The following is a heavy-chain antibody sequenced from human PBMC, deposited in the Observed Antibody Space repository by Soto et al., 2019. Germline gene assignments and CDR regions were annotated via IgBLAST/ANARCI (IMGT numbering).Heavy chain of an antibody. V-gene: IGHV4-31*03. J-gene: IGHJ6*02. Sequence: QVQLQESGPGLVKPSQTLSLTCTVSGGSISSGGYYWSWIRQHPGKGLEWIGYIYYSGSTYYNPSLKSRVTLSVDTSKNQFSLKLSSVTAADTAVYYCARENAYPYYYYGMDVWGQGTTVTVSS. CDR1: GGSISSGGYY. CDR3: ARENAYPYYYYGMDV. CDR2: IYYSGST.